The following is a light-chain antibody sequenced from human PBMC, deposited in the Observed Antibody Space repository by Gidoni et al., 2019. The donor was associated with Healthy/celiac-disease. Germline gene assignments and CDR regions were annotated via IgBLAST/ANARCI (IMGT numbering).Light chain of an antibody. CDR2: DVS. CDR3: SSYTSSSTPYV. CDR1: SSDVGGYNY. J-gene: IGLJ1*01. V-gene: IGLV2-14*01. Sequence: QSALTPPASVSGSPGQSITISCTGTSSDVGGYNYVSWYQQHPGKAPKLMIYDVSNRPSGVSNRFSGSKSGITASLTISGLQAEDEADYYCSSYTSSSTPYVFGTGTKVTVL.